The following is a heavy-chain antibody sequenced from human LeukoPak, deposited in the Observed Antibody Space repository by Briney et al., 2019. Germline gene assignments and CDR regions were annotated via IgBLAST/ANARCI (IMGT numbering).Heavy chain of an antibody. CDR2: FSWDSAKK. V-gene: IGHV3-43*01. CDR3: VKHASSYYDGSGSFDR. Sequence: GGSLGLSCAASGFNFDVYIMPWVRQVPGKGPEWVAFFSWDSAKKSYADSVKGRFTISRDNRRNSLYLQMNSLRTEDSALYYCVKHASSYYDGSGSFDRWGQGTLVTVS. CDR1: GFNFDVYI. D-gene: IGHD3-22*01. J-gene: IGHJ4*02.